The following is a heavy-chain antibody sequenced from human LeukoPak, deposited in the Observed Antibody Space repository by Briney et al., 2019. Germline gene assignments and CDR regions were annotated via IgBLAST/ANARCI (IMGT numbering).Heavy chain of an antibody. CDR3: ARDVYSYGYFGYYGMDV. Sequence: GGSLRLSCAASGFTVSSNYMSWVRQAPGKGLEWVSYISSSGSTIYYADSVKGRFTIPRDNAKNSLYLQMNSLRAEDTAVYYCARDVYSYGYFGYYGMDVWGQGTTVTVSS. V-gene: IGHV3-11*01. CDR1: GFTVSSNY. D-gene: IGHD5-18*01. J-gene: IGHJ6*02. CDR2: ISSSGSTI.